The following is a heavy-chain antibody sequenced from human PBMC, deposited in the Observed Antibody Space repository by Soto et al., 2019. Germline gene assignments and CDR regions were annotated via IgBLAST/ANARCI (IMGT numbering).Heavy chain of an antibody. V-gene: IGHV2-5*02. J-gene: IGHJ4*02. CDR1: GFSLSTSGVG. Sequence: QITLKESGPTLVKPTQTLTLTCTFSGFSLSTSGVGVGWIRQPPGKALEWLALIYWDDDKRYSPSLKSRLTITKDPPKNQVVLTMTNMDPVDTATYYCARKTPGGRNWNDQFDYWGQGTLVTVSS. CDR3: ARKTPGGRNWNDQFDY. CDR2: IYWDDDK. D-gene: IGHD1-1*01.